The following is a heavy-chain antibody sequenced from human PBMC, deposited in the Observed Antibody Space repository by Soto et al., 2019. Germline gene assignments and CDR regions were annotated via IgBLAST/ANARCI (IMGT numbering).Heavy chain of an antibody. CDR1: GDSISDSNW. Sequence: QVQLQESGPGLVKPSGTLSLTCTVSGDSISDSNWWTLVRQPPGKGLEWIGEVYHSGRANYNPSLRSRVTMSADTLKNHFSLWRSAVTAADAAVYYCAKTLGSGSYMPFWGQGALVAVSP. CDR2: VYHSGRA. CDR3: AKTLGSGSYMPF. V-gene: IGHV4-4*02. J-gene: IGHJ4*02. D-gene: IGHD3-10*01.